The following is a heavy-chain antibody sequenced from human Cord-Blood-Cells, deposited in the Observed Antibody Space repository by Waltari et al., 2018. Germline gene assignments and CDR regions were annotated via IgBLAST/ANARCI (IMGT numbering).Heavy chain of an antibody. J-gene: IGHJ4*02. D-gene: IGHD6-19*01. V-gene: IGHV4-39*01. CDR2: IYYSGST. CDR1: GGSISSSSYY. Sequence: QLQLQESGPGLVKPSETLSLTCTVPGGSISSSSYYWGWIRQPPGKGLEWIGSIYYSGSTYYNPSLKSRVTISVDTSKNQFSLKLSSVTAADTAVYYCARHVRGIAVAGKKTFDYWGQGTLVTVSS. CDR3: ARHVRGIAVAGKKTFDY.